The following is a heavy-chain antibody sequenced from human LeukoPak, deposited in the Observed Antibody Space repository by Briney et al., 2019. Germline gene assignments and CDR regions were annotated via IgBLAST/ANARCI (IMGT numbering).Heavy chain of an antibody. CDR1: GGSITSSSYY. D-gene: IGHD2-2*01. Sequence: SETLSLTCTVSGGSITSSSYYWGWIRQPPGKGLDWIGSIYYSGSTYYNPSLKSRVTISVDTSKNQFSLRLISVTAADTAVYYCARGPSRTFCWACGSTWPYYYYYIDVWGKGPTVTVSS. J-gene: IGHJ6*03. CDR3: ARGPSRTFCWACGSTWPYYYYYIDV. CDR2: IYYSGST. V-gene: IGHV4-39*07.